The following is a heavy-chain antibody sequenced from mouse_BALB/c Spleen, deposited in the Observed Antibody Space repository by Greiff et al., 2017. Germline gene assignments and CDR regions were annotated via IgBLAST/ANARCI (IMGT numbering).Heavy chain of an antibody. J-gene: IGHJ2*01. CDR1: GYTFTSYY. CDR3: TRGTYGSRFDY. CDR2: INPSNGGT. Sequence: QVQLQQPGAELVKPGASVKLSCKASGYTFTSYYMYWVKQRPGQGLEWIGGINPSNGGTNFNEKFKSKATLTVDKSSSTAYMQLSSLTSEDSAVYYCTRGTYGSRFDYWGQGTTLTVAS. D-gene: IGHD1-1*01. V-gene: IGHV1S81*02.